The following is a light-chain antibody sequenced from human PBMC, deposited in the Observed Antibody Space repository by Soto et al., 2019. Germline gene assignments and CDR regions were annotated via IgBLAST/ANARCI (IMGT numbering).Light chain of an antibody. CDR1: QSVLYSSNNKNY. CDR3: QQRSDWPPLT. J-gene: IGKJ4*01. Sequence: DIVMTQSPDSLAVSLGERATINCKSSQSVLYSSNNKNYLVWYQQKPGQPPKLLIYWASTRESGVPDRFSGSGSGTDFTLTISSLQAEDVAVYYCQQRSDWPPLTFGGGTKVEIK. CDR2: WAS. V-gene: IGKV4-1*01.